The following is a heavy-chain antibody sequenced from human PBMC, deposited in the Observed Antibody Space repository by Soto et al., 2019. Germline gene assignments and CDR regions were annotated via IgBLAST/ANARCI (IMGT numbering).Heavy chain of an antibody. CDR2: ISGSGGST. J-gene: IGHJ5*02. V-gene: IGHV3-23*01. Sequence: PGGSLRLSCAASGFTFSSYAMSWVRQAPGKGLEWVSAISGSGGSTYYADSVKGRFTISRDNSKNTLYLQMNSLRAEDTAVYYCAKDGEQRFLEWLPHWWFDPWGQGTPVTVSS. D-gene: IGHD3-3*01. CDR3: AKDGEQRFLEWLPHWWFDP. CDR1: GFTFSSYA.